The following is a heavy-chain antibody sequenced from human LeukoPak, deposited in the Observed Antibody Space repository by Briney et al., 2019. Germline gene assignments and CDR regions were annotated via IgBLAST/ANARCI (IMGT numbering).Heavy chain of an antibody. CDR1: GFTSSSCA. Sequence: PGGSLRLSCAASGFTSSSCAMTWVRQAPGKGLEWVSSISGSGATTYYADSVKGRFTISRDNSNNTRYLQMNSLRAEDTAVYYCAKDQSRVGASDPFDYWGQGMQVGVSS. V-gene: IGHV3-23*01. D-gene: IGHD1-26*01. J-gene: IGHJ4*02. CDR3: AKDQSRVGASDPFDY. CDR2: ISGSGATT.